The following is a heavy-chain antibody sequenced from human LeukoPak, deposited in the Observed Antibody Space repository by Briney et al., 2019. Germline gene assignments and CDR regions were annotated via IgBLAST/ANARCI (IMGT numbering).Heavy chain of an antibody. J-gene: IGHJ6*02. V-gene: IGHV3-9*01. Sequence: GGSLRLSCAASGFTFDDYAMHWVRQAPGKGLEWVSGISWNSGSIGYADSVKGRFTISRDNAKNPLYLQMNSLRAEDTALYYCAKDISGGYDFWSGYSIYYYGMDVWGQGTTVTVSS. D-gene: IGHD3-3*01. CDR3: AKDISGGYDFWSGYSIYYYGMDV. CDR1: GFTFDDYA. CDR2: ISWNSGSI.